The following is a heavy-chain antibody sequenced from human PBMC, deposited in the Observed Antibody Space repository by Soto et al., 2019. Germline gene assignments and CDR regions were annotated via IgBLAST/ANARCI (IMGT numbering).Heavy chain of an antibody. D-gene: IGHD3-22*01. Sequence: EVQLLESGGGLVQPGGSLRLSCAASGFTFSSYAMTWVRQAPGKGLEWVSAISGSGGSTYYADSVKGRFTISRDNSKNTLYLQMNSLRAEDTAVYYCACSLYYYDTSGYYLGQGTLVTVSS. V-gene: IGHV3-23*01. CDR2: ISGSGGST. J-gene: IGHJ4*02. CDR1: GFTFSSYA. CDR3: ACSLYYYDTSGYY.